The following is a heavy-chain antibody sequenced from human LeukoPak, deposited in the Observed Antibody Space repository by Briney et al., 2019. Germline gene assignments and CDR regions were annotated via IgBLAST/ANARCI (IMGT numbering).Heavy chain of an antibody. CDR2: IIPILGIA. CDR3: ASGGCGGDCWG. V-gene: IGHV1-69*04. J-gene: IGHJ4*02. CDR1: GGTFSSYA. Sequence: SVKVSCKASGGTFSSYAISWVRQAPGQGLEWMGRIIPILGIANYAQKFQGRVTITADKSTSTAYMELSSLRSEDTAVYYCASGGCGGDCWGWGQGTLVTVSS. D-gene: IGHD2-21*02.